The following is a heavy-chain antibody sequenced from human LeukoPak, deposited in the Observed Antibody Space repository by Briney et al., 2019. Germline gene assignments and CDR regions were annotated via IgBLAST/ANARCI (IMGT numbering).Heavy chain of an antibody. V-gene: IGHV4-4*07. D-gene: IGHD5-12*01. Sequence: SETLSLTCTVSGGSISSYYWSWIRQPAGKGLEWIGRIYTSGSTNYNPSLKSRVTMSVDTSKNQFSLKLSSVTAADTAVHYCARSSGYSGYDYPGAFDIWGQGTMVTVSS. J-gene: IGHJ3*02. CDR2: IYTSGST. CDR1: GGSISSYY. CDR3: ARSSGYSGYDYPGAFDI.